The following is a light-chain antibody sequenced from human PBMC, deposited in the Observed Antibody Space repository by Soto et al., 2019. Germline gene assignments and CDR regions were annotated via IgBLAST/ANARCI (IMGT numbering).Light chain of an antibody. CDR1: SSDVGYYNY. J-gene: IGLJ1*01. V-gene: IGLV2-14*01. CDR3: SSYTTTSTLV. CDR2: DVS. Sequence: QSVLTQPASVSGSPGQSITISCTGTSSDVGYYNYVSCYRQHPGKASKLLFYDVSNGPSGFSIRFSGSKSGNTASLTFFGLQAEDEADYYCSSYTTTSTLVFGTGTKVTVL.